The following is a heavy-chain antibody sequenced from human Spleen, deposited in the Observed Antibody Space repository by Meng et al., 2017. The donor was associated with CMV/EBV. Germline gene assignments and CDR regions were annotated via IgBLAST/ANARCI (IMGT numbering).Heavy chain of an antibody. CDR2: ISYDGSNK. V-gene: IGHV3-30*04. D-gene: IGHD6-13*01. CDR3: AREGLIATAADY. Sequence: CVGSGFCISSYALRWVRQAPGKGLEWVAVISYDGSNKYYADSVKGRFTISRDNSKNTLYLQMNSLRAEDTAVYFCAREGLIATAADYWGQGTLVTVSS. J-gene: IGHJ4*02. CDR1: GFCISSYA.